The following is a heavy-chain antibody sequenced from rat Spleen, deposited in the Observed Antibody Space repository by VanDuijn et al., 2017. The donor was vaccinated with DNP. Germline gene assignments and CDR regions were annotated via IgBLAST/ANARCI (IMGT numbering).Heavy chain of an antibody. J-gene: IGHJ2*01. D-gene: IGHD4-2*01. CDR2: VNTGGGIT. V-gene: IGHV5-25*01. CDR3: ARPGLGTIDY. CDR1: GFTFSSYD. Sequence: EVQLVESGGGLLQPGRSLKLSCAASGFTFSSYDMAWVRQAPSKGLEWVASVNTGGGITYYRDSVKGRFIVSRDNAKSTLDLQMDSLRSEDTATYYCARPGLGTIDYWGQGVMVTVSS.